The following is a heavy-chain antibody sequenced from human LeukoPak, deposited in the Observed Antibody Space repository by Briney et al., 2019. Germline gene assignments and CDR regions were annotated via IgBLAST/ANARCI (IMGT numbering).Heavy chain of an antibody. CDR2: ISGSGGKT. D-gene: IGHD6-19*01. CDR1: GFTFSSYG. V-gene: IGHV3-23*01. Sequence: GGTLRLSCAASGFTFSSYGMSWVRQAPGKGLEWVSGISGSGGKTDYADSVKGRFTISRDNSKNTLYLQMNSLRAEDTAVYYCARSNGYSSGWYRGRFDYWGQGTLVTVSS. J-gene: IGHJ4*02. CDR3: ARSNGYSSGWYRGRFDY.